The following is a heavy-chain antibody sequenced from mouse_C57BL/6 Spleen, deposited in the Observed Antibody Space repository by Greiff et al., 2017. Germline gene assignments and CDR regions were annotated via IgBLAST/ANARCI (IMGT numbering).Heavy chain of an antibody. J-gene: IGHJ1*03. Sequence: EVQVVESGGGLVKPGGSLKLSCAASGFTFSSYTMSWVRQTPEKRLEWVATISGGGGNTYYPDSVKGRFTISRDNAKNTLYLQLSSLRSEDTALYYCARRDITTRYFDVWGTGTTVTVSS. CDR3: ARRDITTRYFDV. D-gene: IGHD2-4*01. CDR2: ISGGGGNT. CDR1: GFTFSSYT. V-gene: IGHV5-9*01.